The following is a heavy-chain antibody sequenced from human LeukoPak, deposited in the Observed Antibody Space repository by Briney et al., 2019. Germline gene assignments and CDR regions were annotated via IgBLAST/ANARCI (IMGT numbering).Heavy chain of an antibody. Sequence: GGSLRLSCAASGFTFSTYAMSWVRQAPGKGLEWVSSFSGSGGNTYYAYSVMGRFTISRDNSKNTLYLQLNSLRAEGTAVYYCAKSGLNRFDYWGQGTLVTVSS. D-gene: IGHD2-15*01. J-gene: IGHJ4*02. CDR3: AKSGLNRFDY. CDR1: GFTFSTYA. V-gene: IGHV3-23*01. CDR2: FSGSGGNT.